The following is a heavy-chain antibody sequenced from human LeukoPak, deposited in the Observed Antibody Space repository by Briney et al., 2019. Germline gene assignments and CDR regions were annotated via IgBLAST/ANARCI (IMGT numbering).Heavy chain of an antibody. V-gene: IGHV3-74*01. Sequence: GGSLRLSCAASGFTFSSYWMHRVRQAPGKGLVWVSRINSDGSSTSYADSVRGRFTISRDNAKNTLYLQMNSLRAEDTAVYYCAREWEGGYGDYYYYYGLDVWGQGTTVTVSS. CDR3: AREWEGGYGDYYYYYGLDV. J-gene: IGHJ6*02. CDR1: GFTFSSYW. CDR2: INSDGSST. D-gene: IGHD4-17*01.